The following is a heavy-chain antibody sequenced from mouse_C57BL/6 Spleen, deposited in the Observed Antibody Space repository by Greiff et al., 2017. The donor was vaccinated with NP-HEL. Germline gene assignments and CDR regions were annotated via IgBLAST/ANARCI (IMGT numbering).Heavy chain of an antibody. Sequence: EVQLQQSGPELVKPGASVKIPCKASGYTFTDYNMDWVKQSHGKSLEWIGDINPNNGGTIYNQKFKGKATLTVDKSSSTAYMELRSLTSEDTAVYYCARGAYYSNYVGYFDVWGTGTTVTVSA. CDR3: ARGAYYSNYVGYFDV. CDR2: INPNNGGT. CDR1: GYTFTDYN. V-gene: IGHV1-18*01. J-gene: IGHJ1*03. D-gene: IGHD2-5*01.